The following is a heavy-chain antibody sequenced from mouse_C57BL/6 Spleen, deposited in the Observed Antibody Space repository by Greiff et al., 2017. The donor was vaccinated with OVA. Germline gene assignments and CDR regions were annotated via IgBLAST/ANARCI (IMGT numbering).Heavy chain of an antibody. V-gene: IGHV1-82*01. CDR2: IYPGDGDT. CDR3: ARSDYYGSSYGFAY. CDR1: GYAFSSSW. D-gene: IGHD1-1*01. Sequence: QVQLQQSGPELVKPGASVKISCKASGYAFSSSWMNWVKQRPGKGLEWIGRIYPGDGDTNYNGKFKGKATLTADKSSSTAYMQLSSLTSEDSAVDFCARSDYYGSSYGFAYWGQGTLVTVSA. J-gene: IGHJ3*01.